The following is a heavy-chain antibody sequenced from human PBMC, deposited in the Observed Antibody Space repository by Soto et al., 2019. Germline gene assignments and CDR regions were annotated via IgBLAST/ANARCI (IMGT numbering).Heavy chain of an antibody. D-gene: IGHD3-10*01. CDR3: AKDRGTIDYNWFDP. V-gene: IGHV3-23*01. CDR2: ISDSGGST. CDR1: GFTFSSYA. J-gene: IGHJ5*02. Sequence: EVQLLESGGGLVQPGGSLRLSCAASGFTFSSYAMSWVRQAPGKGLEWVSLISDSGGSTYYADSVKGRFTISRDNSKNTLNLQMNSLRAEDTAVYYCAKDRGTIDYNWFDPWGQGTLVTVSS.